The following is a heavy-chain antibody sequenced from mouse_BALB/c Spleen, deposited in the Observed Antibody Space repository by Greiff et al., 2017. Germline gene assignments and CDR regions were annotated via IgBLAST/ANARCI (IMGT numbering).Heavy chain of an antibody. CDR2: ISSGGGST. Sequence: EVQVVESGGGLVKPGGSLKLSCAASGFAFSSYDMSWVRQTPEKRLEWVAYISSGGGSTYYPDTVKGRFTISRDNAKNTLYLQMSSLKSEDTAMYYCARHGAGYDWGQGTTLTVSA. J-gene: IGHJ2*01. CDR3: ARHGAGYD. CDR1: GFAFSSYD. D-gene: IGHD2-2*01. V-gene: IGHV5-12-1*01.